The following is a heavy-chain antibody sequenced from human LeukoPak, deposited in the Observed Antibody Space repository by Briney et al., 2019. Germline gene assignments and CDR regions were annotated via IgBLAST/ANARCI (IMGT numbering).Heavy chain of an antibody. CDR2: IYSGGST. Sequence: GGSLRLSCAASEFSVGSNYMTWVRQAPGKGLEWVSLIYSGGSTYYADSVKGRFTISRDNSKNTLYLQMNSLRADDTAVYYCATELVVFFDYWGQGTLVTVSS. CDR3: ATELVVFFDY. V-gene: IGHV3-66*01. J-gene: IGHJ4*02. CDR1: EFSVGSNY. D-gene: IGHD2-21*01.